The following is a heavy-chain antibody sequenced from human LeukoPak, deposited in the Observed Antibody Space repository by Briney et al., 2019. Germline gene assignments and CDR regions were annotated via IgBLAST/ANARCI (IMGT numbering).Heavy chain of an antibody. CDR3: ARLIRPYFDY. Sequence: GGSLRLSCVASGFTFSTYWMSWVRRELGEGVVGVASIKQDGSEKYYVDSVKGRFTISRDNAKNSLYLQMNSLRAEDAAVYYCARLIRPYFDYWGQGTLVTVSS. J-gene: IGHJ4*02. V-gene: IGHV3-7*05. CDR1: GFTFSTYW. CDR2: IKQDGSEK.